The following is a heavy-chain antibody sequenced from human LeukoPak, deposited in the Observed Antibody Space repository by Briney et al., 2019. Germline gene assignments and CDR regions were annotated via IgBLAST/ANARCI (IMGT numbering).Heavy chain of an antibody. J-gene: IGHJ4*02. D-gene: IGHD2-2*01. CDR2: INTDGSST. CDR1: GFTFSSYW. CDR3: ARAKGYCSSTSCFATIDY. Sequence: GGSLRLSCAASGFTFSSYWMHWVRQAPGKGLVWVSRINTDGSSTSYADSVKGRFTISRDNAKNTLYLQMNSLRAEDTAVYYCARAKGYCSSTSCFATIDYWGQGTLVTVSS. V-gene: IGHV3-74*01.